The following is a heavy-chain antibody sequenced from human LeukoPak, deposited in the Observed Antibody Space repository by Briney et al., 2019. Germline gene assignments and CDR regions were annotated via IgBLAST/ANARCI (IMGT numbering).Heavy chain of an antibody. CDR3: ARDYATDTDMF. CDR2: MSSDGTNE. J-gene: IGHJ4*02. D-gene: IGHD5-18*01. V-gene: IGHV3-30-3*01. CDR1: GFTFSRYS. Sequence: GGSLRLSCAASGFTFSRYSMHWVRQAPGKGLEWVAVMSSDGTNEYYADSVKGRFTISRDNSKNTLYLQMNSLRPEDTAVYYCARDYATDTDMFWGQGTLVTVSS.